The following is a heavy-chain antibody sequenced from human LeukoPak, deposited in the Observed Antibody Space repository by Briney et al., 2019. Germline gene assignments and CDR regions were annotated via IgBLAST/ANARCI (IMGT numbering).Heavy chain of an antibody. J-gene: IGHJ4*02. CDR2: VNPNSGGT. Sequence: ASVKVSCKGSVYTFTGYYMHWVRQAPGQGLEWMGWVNPNSGGTNYAQKFQGRVTMTRDTSISTAYMELSRLRSDDTAVYYCARVRAVPGMADKRLDYWGQGTLVTVSS. CDR1: VYTFTGYY. CDR3: ARVRAVPGMADKRLDY. D-gene: IGHD6-19*01. V-gene: IGHV1-2*02.